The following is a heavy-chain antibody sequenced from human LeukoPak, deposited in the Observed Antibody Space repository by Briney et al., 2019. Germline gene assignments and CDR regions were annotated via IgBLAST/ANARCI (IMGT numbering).Heavy chain of an antibody. D-gene: IGHD2-2*02. Sequence: PGGSLRLSCAASGFTFSSYSMNWVRQAPGKGLEWVSYISSSSSTIHYADSVKGRFTISRDNAKNSLYLQMNSLRAEDTAVYYCARATYCSSTSCYINYFDYWGQGTLVTVSS. J-gene: IGHJ4*02. V-gene: IGHV3-48*01. CDR1: GFTFSSYS. CDR2: ISSSSSTI. CDR3: ARATYCSSTSCYINYFDY.